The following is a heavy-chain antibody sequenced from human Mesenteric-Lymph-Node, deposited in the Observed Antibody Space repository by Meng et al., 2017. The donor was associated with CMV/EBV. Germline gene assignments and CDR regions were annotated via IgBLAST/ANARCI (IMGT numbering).Heavy chain of an antibody. J-gene: IGHJ4*02. CDR3: AKDDPVVAN. CDR2: ISSSGSTI. D-gene: IGHD4-23*01. V-gene: IGHV3-48*03. CDR1: GFTFSSYE. Sequence: GESLKISCAASGFTFSSYEMNWVRQAPGKGLEWVSYISSSGSTIYYADSVKGRFTISRDRSRKSLFLQMNSLRTDDTAVYYCAKDDPVVANWGQGTLVTVSS.